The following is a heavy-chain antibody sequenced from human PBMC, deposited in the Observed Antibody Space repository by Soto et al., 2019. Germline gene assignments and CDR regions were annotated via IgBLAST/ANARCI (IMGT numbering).Heavy chain of an antibody. D-gene: IGHD6-19*01. J-gene: IGHJ1*01. CDR2: INHSGST. V-gene: IGHV4-34*01. CDR1: GGSFSGYY. CDR3: ARGVRILIPVAGTSYFQH. Sequence: PSETLSLTCAVYGGSFSGYYWSWIRQPPGKXLEWIGEINHSGSTNYNPSLKSRVTISVDTSKNQFSLKLSSVTAADTAVYYCARGVRILIPVAGTSYFQHWGQGTLVTVSS.